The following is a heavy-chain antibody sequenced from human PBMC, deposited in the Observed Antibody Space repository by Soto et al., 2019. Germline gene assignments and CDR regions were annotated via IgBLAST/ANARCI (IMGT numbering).Heavy chain of an antibody. CDR2: IWYDGSKK. J-gene: IGHJ4*02. Sequence: QVQLVESGGGVVQPGRSLRLSCAASGFTFSNYGMHWVRQAPGKGLEWMAVIWYDGSKKYYADSVKGRFTISRDNSKNTLYLQMNSLRDEDTAVYYCATEGGRGYSDFDYWGQGTLVTVSS. D-gene: IGHD5-18*01. V-gene: IGHV3-33*01. CDR3: ATEGGRGYSDFDY. CDR1: GFTFSNYG.